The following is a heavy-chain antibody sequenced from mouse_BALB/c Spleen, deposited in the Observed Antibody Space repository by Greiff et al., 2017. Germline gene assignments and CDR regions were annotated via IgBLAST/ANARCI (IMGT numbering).Heavy chain of an antibody. Sequence: VQLKQSGPELVKPGASMKISCKASGYSFTGYTMHWVKQSHGKNLEWIGLINPYNGGTSYNQKFKGKATLTVDKSSSTAYMELLSLTSEDSAVYYCARKGTVVSYYAMDYWGQGTSVTVSS. V-gene: IGHV1-18*01. CDR2: INPYNGGT. CDR3: ARKGTVVSYYAMDY. CDR1: GYSFTGYT. D-gene: IGHD1-1*01. J-gene: IGHJ4*01.